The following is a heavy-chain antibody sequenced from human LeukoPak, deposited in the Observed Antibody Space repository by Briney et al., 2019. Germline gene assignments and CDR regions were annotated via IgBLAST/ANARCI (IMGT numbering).Heavy chain of an antibody. CDR3: ATDQSRWGPFDY. CDR2: FDREDGET. V-gene: IGHV1-24*01. Sequence: ASVKVSCKVSGYTLTELSMHWVRQAPGKGLEWMGGFDREDGETIYAQKLQGRVTMTEDTSTDTAYMELSSLRSEDTAVYYCATDQSRWGPFDYWGQGTLVTVSS. J-gene: IGHJ4*02. D-gene: IGHD3-16*01. CDR1: GYTLTELS.